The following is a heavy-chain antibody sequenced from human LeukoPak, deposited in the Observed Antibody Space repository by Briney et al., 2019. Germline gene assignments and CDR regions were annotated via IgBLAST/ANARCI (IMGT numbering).Heavy chain of an antibody. CDR3: ARDLPRITIFGVVTAYYMDV. D-gene: IGHD3-3*01. J-gene: IGHJ6*03. CDR2: IIPIFGTA. Sequence: SVKVSCKASGGTFSSYAISWVRQAPGQGLEWMGGIIPIFGTANYAQKFQGRVTITADESTSTAYMELSSLRSEDTAVYYCARDLPRITIFGVVTAYYMDVWGKGTTVTVSS. V-gene: IGHV1-69*13. CDR1: GGTFSSYA.